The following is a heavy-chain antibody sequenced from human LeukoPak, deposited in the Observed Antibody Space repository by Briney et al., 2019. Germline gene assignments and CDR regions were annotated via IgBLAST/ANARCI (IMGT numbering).Heavy chain of an antibody. D-gene: IGHD5-18*01. V-gene: IGHV3-48*03. CDR2: ISSSGSTI. Sequence: GGSLRLSCAASGFTFSSYEMNWVRQAPGKGLEWVSYISSSGSTIYYADSVKGRFTISRDNAKNSLYLQMNGLRAEDTAVYYCARPGAYSSPDYAFDIWGQGTMVTVSS. CDR3: ARPGAYSSPDYAFDI. J-gene: IGHJ3*02. CDR1: GFTFSSYE.